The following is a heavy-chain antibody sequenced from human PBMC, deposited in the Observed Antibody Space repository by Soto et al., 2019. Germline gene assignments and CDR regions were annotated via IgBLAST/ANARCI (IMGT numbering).Heavy chain of an antibody. V-gene: IGHV1-46*01. CDR3: ARGGEVGVAGSAAFDM. CDR1: GYTVTTHY. D-gene: IGHD3-3*01. CDR2: INPGSGAA. Sequence: QVQLVQSGAEVKKPGASVKISCTASGYTVTTHYMHWVRQAPGRGLEWMGAINPGSGAAKYTQTFQARVTITRDTSTNTVYMEMSALTSEDTAVFYCARGGEVGVAGSAAFDMWGQGTMVTFSS. J-gene: IGHJ3*02.